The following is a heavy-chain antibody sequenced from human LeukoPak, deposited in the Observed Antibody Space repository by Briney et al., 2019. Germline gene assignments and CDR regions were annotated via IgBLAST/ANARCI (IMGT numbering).Heavy chain of an antibody. J-gene: IGHJ3*01. Sequence: ASVKVSCKASGYTFTSYGISWVRQAPGQGPEWMGWINPNTGDTNYAPKFRGRVSMTRDESVSTAYMELSGLTSDDTAVFYCARVRRLMQTFDVWGQGTMVTVSS. CDR2: INPNTGDT. CDR1: GYTFTSYG. V-gene: IGHV1-2*02. CDR3: ARVRRLMQTFDV. D-gene: IGHD4/OR15-4a*01.